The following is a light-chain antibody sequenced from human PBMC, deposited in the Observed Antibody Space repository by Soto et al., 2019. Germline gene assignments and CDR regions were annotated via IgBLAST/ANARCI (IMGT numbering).Light chain of an antibody. CDR3: QSYDSSLSGFYV. V-gene: IGLV1-40*01. CDR1: SSNIGAGYV. Sequence: QSVLTQPPSVSGAPGQRVTISCTGSSSNIGAGYVVHWYQHLPAAAPKLLIYGNTNRPSGVPDRFSGSKSDTSASLAITGLQAEDEADYYCQSYDSSLSGFYVFGTGTKLTVL. J-gene: IGLJ1*01. CDR2: GNT.